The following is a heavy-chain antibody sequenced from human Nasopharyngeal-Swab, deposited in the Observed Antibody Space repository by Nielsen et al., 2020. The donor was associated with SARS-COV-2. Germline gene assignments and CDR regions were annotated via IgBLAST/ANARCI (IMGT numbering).Heavy chain of an antibody. CDR3: ARNDSSGYGY. V-gene: IGHV1-2*06. CDR2: INPNSVGT. Sequence: WGRHAPGQGREWMGRINPNSVGTNYAQKFQGRVTMTRDTYISTAYMELSRLRSDDTAVYYCARNDSSGYGYWGQGILVTVSS. D-gene: IGHD3-22*01. J-gene: IGHJ4*02.